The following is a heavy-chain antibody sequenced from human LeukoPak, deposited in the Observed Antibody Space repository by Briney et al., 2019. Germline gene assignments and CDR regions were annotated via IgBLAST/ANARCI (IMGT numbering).Heavy chain of an antibody. V-gene: IGHV3-48*02. CDR3: VRDSDWAFDY. D-gene: IGHD3/OR15-3a*01. Sequence: GGSLRLSCEASGITLSHYAMSWGRQAPGKGLEWVSHIRSTCRHEFYADSVRGRFTISRDAAKNSLFLQMNSLRDAGTAVYFCVRDSDWAFDYWGQGTLVTVSS. CDR2: IRSTCRHE. CDR1: GITLSHYA. J-gene: IGHJ4*02.